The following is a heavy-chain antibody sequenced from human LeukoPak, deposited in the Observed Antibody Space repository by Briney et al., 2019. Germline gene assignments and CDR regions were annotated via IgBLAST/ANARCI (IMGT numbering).Heavy chain of an antibody. CDR3: VRYGRRANDQPFDV. CDR1: GFTFSNYW. D-gene: IGHD1-1*01. CDR2: IDEDGSET. V-gene: IGHV3-7*01. J-gene: IGHJ3*01. Sequence: GGSLRLSCEVSGFTFSNYWMMWVRQAPGKWLEWVASIDEDGSETNYVDSVTGRFTVSRDHAKNSLFLQMNSLRAEDTAVYYCVRYGRRANDQPFDVWGQGTMVTVSS.